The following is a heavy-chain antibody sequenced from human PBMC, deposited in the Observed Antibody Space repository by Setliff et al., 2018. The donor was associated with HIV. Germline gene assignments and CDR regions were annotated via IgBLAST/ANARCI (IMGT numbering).Heavy chain of an antibody. CDR3: ARRRPTYCGGDCYSGDYFDY. Sequence: SETLSLTCTVSGGSISSSSYYWGWIRQPPGKGLEWIGSIYYSGSTYYNPSLKSRVTISVDTSKNQFSLKLSSATAADTAVYYCARRRPTYCGGDCYSGDYFDYWGQGTRVTVSS. J-gene: IGHJ4*02. CDR2: IYYSGST. CDR1: GGSISSSSYY. V-gene: IGHV4-39*01. D-gene: IGHD2-21*02.